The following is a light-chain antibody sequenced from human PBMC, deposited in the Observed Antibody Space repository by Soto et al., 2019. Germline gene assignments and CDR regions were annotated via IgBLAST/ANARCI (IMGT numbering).Light chain of an antibody. CDR3: QQYNNWPFT. CDR1: QSISSY. Sequence: DIQMTQFPSSLSAPVGDRVTITCRASQSISSYLNWYQQKPGKAPKLLIYGASTRATGIPARFSGSESGTEFTLTISSLQSEDFAVYYCQQYNNWPFTFGPGTKVDIK. CDR2: GAS. J-gene: IGKJ3*01. V-gene: IGKV1-39*01.